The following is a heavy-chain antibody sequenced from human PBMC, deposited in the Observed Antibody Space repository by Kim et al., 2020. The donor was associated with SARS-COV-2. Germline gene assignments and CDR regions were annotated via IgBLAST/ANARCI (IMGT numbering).Heavy chain of an antibody. D-gene: IGHD3-10*01. CDR3: ARVGVLLWFGELLSEYYFDY. J-gene: IGHJ4*02. CDR1: GYTFTSYG. V-gene: IGHV1-18*01. CDR2: ISAYNGNT. Sequence: ASVKVSCKASGYTFTSYGISWVRQAPGQGLEWMGWISAYNGNTNYAQKLQGRVTMTTDTSTSTAYMELRSLRSDDTAVYYCARVGVLLWFGELLSEYYFDYWGQGTLVTVSS.